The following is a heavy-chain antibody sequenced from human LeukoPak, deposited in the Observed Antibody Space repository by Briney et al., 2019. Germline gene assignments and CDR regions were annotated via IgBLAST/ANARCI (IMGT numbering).Heavy chain of an antibody. CDR1: GGTFSDPI. D-gene: IGHD3-9*01. CDR2: ISPLLGAS. V-gene: IGHV1-69*13. Sequence: SLKVSCKASGGTFSDPIIFWVRQATGQGLEWMGGISPLLGASNHTQKFQDRVRITADESASTAYMELSNLRSADSFFKQKATYDILTGFDYWGQGTLVTVSS. CDR3: ATYDILTGFDY. J-gene: IGHJ4*02.